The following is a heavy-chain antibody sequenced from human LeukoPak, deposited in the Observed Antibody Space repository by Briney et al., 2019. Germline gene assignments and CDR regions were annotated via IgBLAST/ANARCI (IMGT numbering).Heavy chain of an antibody. CDR2: IYYSGST. D-gene: IGHD3-16*01. Sequence: SKTLSLTCTVSGGSISSYYWSWIRQPPGKGLEWIGYIYYSGSTNYNPSLKSRVTISVDTSKNQFSLKLSSVTAADTAVYYCARDREGMITFGGVSYYYMDVWGKGTTVTVSS. J-gene: IGHJ6*03. CDR1: GGSISSYY. V-gene: IGHV4-59*01. CDR3: ARDREGMITFGGVSYYYMDV.